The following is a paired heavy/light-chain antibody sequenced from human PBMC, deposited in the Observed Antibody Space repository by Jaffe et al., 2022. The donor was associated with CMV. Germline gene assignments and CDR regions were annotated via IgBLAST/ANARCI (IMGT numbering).Heavy chain of an antibody. CDR1: GDSITSSY. CDR3: AREVHYLQFEY. Sequence: QVQLQESGPGLVKPSETLSLTCTVSGDSITSSYWSWIRQPPGRGLEWIGFIYYTGSTNYNPSLKSRVTMSLDTSKNQFSLRLSSVSAADTAIYYCAREVHYLQFEYWGQGTLVTVSS. D-gene: IGHD2-21*01. CDR2: IYYTGST. V-gene: IGHV4-59*01. J-gene: IGHJ4*02.
Light chain of an antibody. J-gene: IGLJ2*01. CDR3: SSYTTSSTLV. Sequence: QSALTQPASVSGSPGQSITISCTGTSSDIGGYNYVSWYQQHPGKAPKLMIYDVSNRPSGVSPRFSGSKSGNTASLTISGLQAEDEADYYCSSYTTSSTLVFGGGTKLTVL. CDR2: DVS. V-gene: IGLV2-14*03. CDR1: SSDIGGYNY.